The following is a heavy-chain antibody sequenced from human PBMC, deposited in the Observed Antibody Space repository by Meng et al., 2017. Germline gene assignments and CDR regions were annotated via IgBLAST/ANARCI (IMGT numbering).Heavy chain of an antibody. Sequence: QHVQSGSEVKKTGATVKLACKASGYTFTTYAMNWVRQAPGKGLDWMGWINTNTGNPTYAQGFTGRFVFSLDTSVSTAYLQISSLKAEDTAVYYCARDYGSGSYYNWFDPWCQGTLVTVSS. CDR1: GYTFTTYA. V-gene: IGHV7-4-1*02. CDR3: ARDYGSGSYYNWFDP. D-gene: IGHD3-10*01. CDR2: INTNTGNP. J-gene: IGHJ5*02.